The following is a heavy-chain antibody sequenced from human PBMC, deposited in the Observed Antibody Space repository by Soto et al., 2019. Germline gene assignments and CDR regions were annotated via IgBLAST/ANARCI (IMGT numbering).Heavy chain of an antibody. CDR1: GGSIGSGGYY. Sequence: SETLCLTYTVSGGSIGSGGYYWSWIRQHPGKGLEWIGYIYYSGSTYYNPSLKSRVTISVDTSKNQFSLKLSSVTAADTAVYYCARGAYYYDSSGPAKYYFDYWGQGTLVTVSS. CDR2: IYYSGST. D-gene: IGHD3-22*01. CDR3: ARGAYYYDSSGPAKYYFDY. J-gene: IGHJ4*02. V-gene: IGHV4-31*03.